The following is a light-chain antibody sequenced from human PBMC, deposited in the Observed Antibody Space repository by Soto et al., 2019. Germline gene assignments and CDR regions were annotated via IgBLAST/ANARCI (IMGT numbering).Light chain of an antibody. J-gene: IGKJ4*01. CDR3: QQFNNWQLT. V-gene: IGKV3-15*01. CDR2: VAS. Sequence: EIVMTQAPATLSVSPVERATLSCRARQSVSSNLAWYQQRPGQAPRLLIYVASTRATGIPARFSGSGSGTEFTLTISSLQSEDVAFYYCQQFNNWQLTFGGGTKVEIK. CDR1: QSVSSN.